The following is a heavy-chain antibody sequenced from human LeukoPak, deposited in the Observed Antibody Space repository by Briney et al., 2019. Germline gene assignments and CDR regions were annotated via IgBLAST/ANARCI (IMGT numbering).Heavy chain of an antibody. CDR1: GGSFSGYY. CDR3: ASYYASGVSAYNYYGMDV. Sequence: SKTLSLTCAVYGGSFSGYYWSWIRQPPGKGLEWIGEINHSGSTNYNPSLKSRVTISVDTSKNQFSLKLSSVTAADTAVYYCASYYASGVSAYNYYGMDVWGKGTTVTVSS. V-gene: IGHV4-34*01. CDR2: INHSGST. D-gene: IGHD3-10*01. J-gene: IGHJ6*04.